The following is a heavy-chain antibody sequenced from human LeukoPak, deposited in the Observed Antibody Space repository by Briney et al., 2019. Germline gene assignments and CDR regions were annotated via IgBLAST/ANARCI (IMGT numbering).Heavy chain of an antibody. Sequence: SVKVSCKASGGTFSSYVINWVRQAPGQGLEWMGGILPIFGTSIYSQQYQGRVTITADESTNTAYMELNRLRSDDTATYYCARAEDQGRYFDWLPGFDPWGQGTLVTVSS. CDR1: GGTFSSYV. J-gene: IGHJ5*02. V-gene: IGHV1-69*13. CDR3: ARAEDQGRYFDWLPGFDP. D-gene: IGHD3-9*01. CDR2: ILPIFGTS.